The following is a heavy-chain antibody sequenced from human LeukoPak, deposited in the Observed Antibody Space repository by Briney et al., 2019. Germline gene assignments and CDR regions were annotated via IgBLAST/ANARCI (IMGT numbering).Heavy chain of an antibody. CDR1: GFTFNSYW. J-gene: IGHJ5*02. CDR3: ARGDPHADL. CDR2: ITISGHTK. V-gene: IGHV3-48*04. Sequence: GGSLRLSCAASGFTFNSYWMHWVRQAPGKGLEWIADITISGHTKNYADSVKGRFTISRDNARTSLYLQMNSLRVEDTGVYYCARGDPHADLWGQGTLVTVSS.